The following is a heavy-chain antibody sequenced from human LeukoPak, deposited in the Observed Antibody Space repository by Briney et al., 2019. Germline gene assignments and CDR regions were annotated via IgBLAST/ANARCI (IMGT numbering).Heavy chain of an antibody. J-gene: IGHJ3*02. CDR1: GFTFSSYG. D-gene: IGHD6-13*01. CDR3: VKDRASSSWYGAFDI. CDR2: IGGTGGTT. V-gene: IGHV3-64D*06. Sequence: GGSLRLSCAVSGFTFSSYGMVWVRQAPGKGLEYVSAIGGTGGTTFYSDSVKGRFTISRDNSKNTVYLQMTSLRAEDTALYFCVKDRASSSWYGAFDIWGRGTMVTVSS.